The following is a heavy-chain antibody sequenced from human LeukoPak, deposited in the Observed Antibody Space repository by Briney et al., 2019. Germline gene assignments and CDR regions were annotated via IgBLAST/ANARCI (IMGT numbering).Heavy chain of an antibody. V-gene: IGHV3-48*03. J-gene: IGHJ4*02. CDR3: ALLAVASDFDY. D-gene: IGHD6-19*01. CDR1: GFMFRSFE. CDR2: ISSGAITM. Sequence: GGSLRLSCAASGFMFRSFEMYWVRQAPGKGLEWIAYISSGAITMYYADSVKGRFTVSRDDAKNSLFLQMNSLRAEDTAVYYCALLAVASDFDYWGQGALVTVSS.